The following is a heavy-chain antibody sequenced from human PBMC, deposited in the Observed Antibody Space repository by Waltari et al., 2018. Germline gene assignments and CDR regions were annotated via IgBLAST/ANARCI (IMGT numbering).Heavy chain of an antibody. CDR2: IYYSGTT. CDR1: GGSIRSGDYY. V-gene: IGHV4-30-4*08. D-gene: IGHD1-26*01. CDR3: ARENRAGWDRYFDL. J-gene: IGHJ2*01. Sequence: QVQLQESGPGLVKPSQTLSLTCTVSGGSIRSGDYYWSWIRQSQGKGLAWIAYIYYSGTTYYNPSPKSRITISLATSRNHFSLNLSSVTAADTAVYYCARENRAGWDRYFDLWGRDTLVTVSS.